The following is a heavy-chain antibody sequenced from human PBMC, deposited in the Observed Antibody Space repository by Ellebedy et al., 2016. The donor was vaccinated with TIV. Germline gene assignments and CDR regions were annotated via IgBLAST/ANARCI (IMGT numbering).Heavy chain of an antibody. J-gene: IGHJ4*02. CDR3: AKDRSVLRFGELIFDY. CDR1: GFTFSSYG. D-gene: IGHD3-10*01. CDR2: ISYDGSNK. V-gene: IGHV3-30*18. Sequence: GGSLRLXXAASGFTFSSYGMHWVRQAPGKGLEWVAVISYDGSNKYYADSVKGRFTISRDNSKNTLYLQMNSLRAEDTAVYYCAKDRSVLRFGELIFDYWGQGTLVTVSS.